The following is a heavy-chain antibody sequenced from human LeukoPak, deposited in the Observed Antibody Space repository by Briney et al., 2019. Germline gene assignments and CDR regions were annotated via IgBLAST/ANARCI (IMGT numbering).Heavy chain of an antibody. J-gene: IGHJ6*02. CDR2: ISSSGSTI. V-gene: IGHV3-11*01. CDR1: GSTFSDYY. CDR3: ATKYSSGDYGMDV. D-gene: IGHD6-19*01. Sequence: PGGSQRLSCAASGSTFSDYYMSWIRQAPGKGLEWVSYISSSGSTIYYADSVKGRFTISRDNAKNSLYLQMNSLRAEDTAVYYCATKYSSGDYGMDVWGQGTTVTVSS.